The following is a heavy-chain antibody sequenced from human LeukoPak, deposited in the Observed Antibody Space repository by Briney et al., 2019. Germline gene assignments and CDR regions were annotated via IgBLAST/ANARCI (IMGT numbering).Heavy chain of an antibody. J-gene: IGHJ3*02. CDR2: ISAGGGST. V-gene: IGHV3-23*01. CDR3: AKGRRYSSSPDALDI. D-gene: IGHD6-6*01. CDR1: GFTFSSYV. Sequence: GGSLRLSCEASGFTFSSYVMSWVRLAPGKGLEWVSAISAGGGSTYYADSVKGRFTISRDNSKNTLYLQMNSLRAEDTAVYYCAKGRRYSSSPDALDIWGQGTMVTVSS.